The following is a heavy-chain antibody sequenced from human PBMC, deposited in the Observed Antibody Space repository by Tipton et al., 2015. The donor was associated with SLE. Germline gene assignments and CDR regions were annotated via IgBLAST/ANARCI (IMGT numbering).Heavy chain of an antibody. V-gene: IGHV5-51*01. CDR3: ARDQASLGLGF. D-gene: IGHD5-12*01. Sequence: VQLVQSGAEVKKPGESLKISCTVSGYPFANFWISWVRQTPEKGLEWMGFIYPGDSDTKYSPSFEGQVTISADKSTSTAYVQWNSLKTSDSAMYYCARDQASLGLGFWGQGTLVTVSS. CDR2: IYPGDSDT. J-gene: IGHJ4*02. CDR1: GYPFANFW.